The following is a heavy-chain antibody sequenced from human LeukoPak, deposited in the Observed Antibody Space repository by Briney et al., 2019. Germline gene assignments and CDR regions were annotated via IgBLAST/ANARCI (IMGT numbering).Heavy chain of an antibody. J-gene: IGHJ3*02. CDR1: GGSISSSTYY. CDR2: IYYSGST. V-gene: IGHV4-39*07. CDR3: ATRGSGSYYSDAFDI. D-gene: IGHD1-26*01. Sequence: SETLSLTCTVSGGSISSSTYYWGWIRQPPGKGLEWIGSIYYSGSTYYNPSLKSRVTISVDTSKNQFSLKLSSVTAADTAVYYCATRGSGSYYSDAFDIWGQGTMVTVSS.